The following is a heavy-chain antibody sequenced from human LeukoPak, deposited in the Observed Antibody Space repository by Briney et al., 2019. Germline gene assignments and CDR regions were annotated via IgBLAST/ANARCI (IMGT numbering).Heavy chain of an antibody. CDR2: ITGTGGST. Sequence: GGSWRFSWAASEFSLSTYGVSWFRKPPGKGLDWVSGITGTGGSTYYADSVKGRFTVSRDTSKNTLYLQMNSLRAEDTAIYYCAKDHGTAVAGFYYWGQGTLVTVSS. CDR1: EFSLSTYG. J-gene: IGHJ4*02. D-gene: IGHD6-19*01. CDR3: AKDHGTAVAGFYY. V-gene: IGHV3-23*01.